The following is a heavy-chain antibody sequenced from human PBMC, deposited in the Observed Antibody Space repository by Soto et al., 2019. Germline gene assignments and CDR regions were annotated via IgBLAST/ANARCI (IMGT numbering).Heavy chain of an antibody. CDR3: AGEVASGY. CDR2: ISYDGSVK. D-gene: IGHD2-21*01. Sequence: QVQLVESGGDVVQPGRSLRLSCAASGFTFSSYGMHWVRQAPGKGLEWVAVISYDGSVKYYADSVKGRFTISRDNSKNTLYLQMNSLRAEETAVYYCAGEVASGYWGQGTLVTVSS. V-gene: IGHV3-30*03. J-gene: IGHJ4*02. CDR1: GFTFSSYG.